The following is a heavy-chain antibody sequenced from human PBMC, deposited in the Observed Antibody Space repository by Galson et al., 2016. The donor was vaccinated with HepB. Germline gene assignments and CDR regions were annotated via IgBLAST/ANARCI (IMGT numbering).Heavy chain of an antibody. CDR2: ISSDTYYI. J-gene: IGHJ4*02. D-gene: IGHD6-13*01. CDR3: ARGRRSSHWARGPNYFDY. V-gene: IGHV3-21*01. CDR1: GFVFSSYN. Sequence: SLRLSCAASGFVFSSYNMNWVRQAPGKGLEWVSHISSDTYYIHYADSMKGRFTISRDNAENSLSLQMNSLRAEDTAVYYCARGRRSSHWARGPNYFDYWGRGTLVTVSS.